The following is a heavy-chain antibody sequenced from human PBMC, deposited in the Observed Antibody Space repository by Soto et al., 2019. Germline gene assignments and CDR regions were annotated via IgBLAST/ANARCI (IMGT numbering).Heavy chain of an antibody. D-gene: IGHD6-19*01. CDR2: INPNDGGT. J-gene: IGHJ6*02. CDR3: ARDGQWLVKPYYYYGMDV. Sequence: SLKVSCTGSGYGPNGDYIHWVRQAPGQGLEWMGWINPNDGGTSYAQKFQGRVTMASDTPTSTAYMELSRLRSDDTAVYYCARDGQWLVKPYYYYGMDVWGQGTTVTVSS. CDR1: GYGPNGDY. V-gene: IGHV1-2*02.